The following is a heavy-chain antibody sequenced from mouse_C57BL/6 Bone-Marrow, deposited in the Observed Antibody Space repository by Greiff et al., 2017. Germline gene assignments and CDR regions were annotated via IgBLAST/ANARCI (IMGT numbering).Heavy chain of an antibody. V-gene: IGHV1-64*01. Sequence: QVQLQQPGAELVKPGASVKLSCKASGYTFTSYWMHWVKQRPGQGLEWIGMIHPNSGSTNYNEKFKSKATLTVDKSSSTAYMQLSSLTSEDSAVYYCARERALRRGPPYAMDYWGQGTSVTVSS. D-gene: IGHD2-12*01. CDR3: ARERALRRGPPYAMDY. J-gene: IGHJ4*01. CDR2: IHPNSGST. CDR1: GYTFTSYW.